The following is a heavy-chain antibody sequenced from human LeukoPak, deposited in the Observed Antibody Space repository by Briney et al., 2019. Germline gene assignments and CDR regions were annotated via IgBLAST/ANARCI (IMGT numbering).Heavy chain of an antibody. CDR1: GFTFSGYG. CDR2: IWYDGSNK. D-gene: IGHD6-13*01. CDR3: ARDRAAAAGIRQGTFYY. J-gene: IGHJ4*02. V-gene: IGHV3-33*01. Sequence: GGSLRLSCAASGFTFSGYGMHWVRQAPGKGLEWVAVIWYDGSNKYYADSVKGRFTISRDNSKNTLYLQMNSLRAEDTAVYYCARDRAAAAGIRQGTFYYWGQGTLVTVSS.